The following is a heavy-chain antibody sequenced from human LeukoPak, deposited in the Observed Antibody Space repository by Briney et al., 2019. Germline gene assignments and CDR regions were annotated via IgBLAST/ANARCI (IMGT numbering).Heavy chain of an antibody. CDR1: GFTFSDYW. V-gene: IGHV3-74*01. J-gene: IGHJ4*02. Sequence: GGSLRLSCAASGFTFSDYWMHWVRQAPGKGLVWVSHITSDGSSTSYADSVKGRFTISRDNAKNTLSLQMNSLRAEDTAVYYCARDAEVGSPFDYWGQGTLVTVSS. CDR3: ARDAEVGSPFDY. CDR2: ITSDGSST. D-gene: IGHD2-15*01.